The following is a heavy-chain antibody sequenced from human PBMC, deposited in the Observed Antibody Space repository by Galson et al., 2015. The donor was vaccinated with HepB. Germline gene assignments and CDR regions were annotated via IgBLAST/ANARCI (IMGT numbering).Heavy chain of an antibody. Sequence: SVKVSCKASGYTFTYRYLHWVRQAPGQALEWMGWVTPFNGNTHYAQKFQDRVTITRDRSMSTAYMELSSLRSEDTAIYYCTGEMTTNGAFDIWGQGTMVTVSS. J-gene: IGHJ3*02. CDR3: TGEMTTNGAFDI. CDR1: GYTFTYRY. CDR2: VTPFNGNT. V-gene: IGHV1-45*02. D-gene: IGHD5-24*01.